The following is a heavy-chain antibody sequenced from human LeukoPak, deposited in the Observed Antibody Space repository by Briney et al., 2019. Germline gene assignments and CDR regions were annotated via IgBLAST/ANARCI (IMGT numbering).Heavy chain of an antibody. J-gene: IGHJ6*03. CDR2: ITSSDSTT. CDR1: GFTFSSYE. CDR3: AKVMLRCSSTSCYHYYYMDV. Sequence: GGSLRLSCVASGFTFSSYEMNWVRQAPGKGLEWLSYITSSDSTTHYADSVKGRFTISRDDAQNSLYLQMNSLRAKDTAVYYCAKVMLRCSSTSCYHYYYMDVWGKGTTVTISS. V-gene: IGHV3-48*03. D-gene: IGHD2-2*01.